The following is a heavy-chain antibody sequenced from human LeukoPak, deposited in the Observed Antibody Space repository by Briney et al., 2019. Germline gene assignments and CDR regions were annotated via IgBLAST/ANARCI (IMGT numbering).Heavy chain of an antibody. CDR2: IIPIFGTA. V-gene: IGHV1-69*05. CDR1: GGTFISYA. Sequence: GASVKVSCKASGGTFISYAISWVRQAPGQGLEWRGGIIPIFGTANYAQKFQGRVTITTDESTSTAYMELSSLRSEDTAVYYCARGGPNIAVGAYGDYWGQGTLVTVSS. D-gene: IGHD6-19*01. CDR3: ARGGPNIAVGAYGDY. J-gene: IGHJ4*02.